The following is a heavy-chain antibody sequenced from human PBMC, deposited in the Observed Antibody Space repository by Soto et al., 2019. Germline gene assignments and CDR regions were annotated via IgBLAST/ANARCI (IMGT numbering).Heavy chain of an antibody. CDR3: ARDHLGIGYYYYYYMDV. CDR2: INAGNGNT. D-gene: IGHD7-27*01. J-gene: IGHJ6*03. CDR1: GYTFTSYA. V-gene: IGHV1-3*01. Sequence: ASVKVSCKASGYTFTSYAMHWVRQAPGQRLEWMGWINAGNGNTKYSQKFQGRVTITRDTSASTAYMELSSLRSEDTAVYYCARDHLGIGYYYYYYMDVWGKETTVTVSS.